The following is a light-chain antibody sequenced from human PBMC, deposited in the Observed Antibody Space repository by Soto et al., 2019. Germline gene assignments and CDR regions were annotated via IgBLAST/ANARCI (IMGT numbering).Light chain of an antibody. J-gene: IGKJ2*01. V-gene: IGKV3-20*01. CDR3: QQDGSSPYT. CDR1: QSVSNNY. CDR2: VAS. Sequence: EIVLTQSPGTLSLSPGERATLSCRASQSVSNNYLGWYQQKPGQAPRLLMYVASTRATGIPDRFSGSGSGTDFTLTISRMEPEDFAVYYCQQDGSSPYTFGQGTKLEIK.